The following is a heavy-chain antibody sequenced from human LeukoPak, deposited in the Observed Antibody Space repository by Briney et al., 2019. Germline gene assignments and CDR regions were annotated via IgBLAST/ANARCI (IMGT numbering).Heavy chain of an antibody. Sequence: ASVKVSCKASGGTFSSYAISWVRQAPGQGLEWMGWISAYNGNTNYAQKLQGRVTMTTDTSTSTAYMELRSLRSDDTAVYYCARALSRKSSYYDFWSGYKDYYYYGMDVWGQGTTVTVSS. J-gene: IGHJ6*02. CDR3: ARALSRKSSYYDFWSGYKDYYYYGMDV. D-gene: IGHD3-3*01. CDR1: GGTFSSYA. CDR2: ISAYNGNT. V-gene: IGHV1-18*01.